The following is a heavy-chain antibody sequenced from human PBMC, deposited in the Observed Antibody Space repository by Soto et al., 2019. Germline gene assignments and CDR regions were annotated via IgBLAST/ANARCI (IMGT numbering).Heavy chain of an antibody. CDR3: AGGPPNWGFDH. CDR1: GYTFTTYD. V-gene: IGHV1-8*01. CDR2: MSPKTGNT. J-gene: IGHJ4*02. Sequence: QVQLVQSGAEVKKPGASVKVSCKASGYTFTTYDINWVRQATGQGLEWIGWMSPKTGNTGYEQNFQGRVTMTRNPHISTAYMELSSLTSEDTAVYYCAGGPPNWGFDHWGQGTLVPVSS. D-gene: IGHD7-27*01.